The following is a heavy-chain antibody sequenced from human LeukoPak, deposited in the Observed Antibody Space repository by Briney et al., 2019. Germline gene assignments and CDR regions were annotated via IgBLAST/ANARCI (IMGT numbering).Heavy chain of an antibody. Sequence: PSETLSLTCTVSGGSISSYYWSWIRQPPGKGLEWIGEIYHSGSTNYNPSLKSRVTISVDKSKNQFSLKLTSVTAADTAVYFCARGAEYYAIWRGYAGYSDYWGQGISVTVSS. V-gene: IGHV4-59*08. D-gene: IGHD3-3*01. CDR3: ARGAEYYAIWRGYAGYSDY. CDR1: GGSISSYY. CDR2: IYHSGST. J-gene: IGHJ4*02.